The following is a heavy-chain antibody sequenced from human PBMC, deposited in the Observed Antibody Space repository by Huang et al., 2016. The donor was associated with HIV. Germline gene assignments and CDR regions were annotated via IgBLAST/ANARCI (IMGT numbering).Heavy chain of an antibody. CDR2: IYYSGTT. D-gene: IGHD3-22*01. CDR3: ARLINYYESSGYSRRAAFDI. CDR1: GGSIGSSSYF. V-gene: IGHV4-39*01. J-gene: IGHJ3*02. Sequence: QLQLQESGPRLVKPSETLSLTCSVSGGSIGSSSYFWGWIRQPPGKGLEWIGTIYYSGTTHFNPSLKRRGTISVDTAKNQFSLRLSSVTAADTAVYYCARLINYYESSGYSRRAAFDIWGQGTMVTVSS.